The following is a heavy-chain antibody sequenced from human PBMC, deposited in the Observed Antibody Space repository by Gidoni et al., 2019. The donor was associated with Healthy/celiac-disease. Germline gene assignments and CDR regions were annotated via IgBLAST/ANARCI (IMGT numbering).Heavy chain of an antibody. CDR2: IYPGHSEN. D-gene: IGHD2-2*02. Sequence: EVHIVQSGAEVKKTGESLKISCMGSGYSFTSYRIGRVRQMLGTGLEWMWIIYPGHSENRYSPSCQGDVAISADKSISTAYLQWSSLKASDTAMYYCARLKDIVVVPAAIRETFPTKIRPRRYFDLWGRGTLVTVSS. J-gene: IGHJ2*01. CDR3: ARLKDIVVVPAAIRETFPTKIRPRRYFDL. V-gene: IGHV5-51*01. CDR1: GYSFTSYR.